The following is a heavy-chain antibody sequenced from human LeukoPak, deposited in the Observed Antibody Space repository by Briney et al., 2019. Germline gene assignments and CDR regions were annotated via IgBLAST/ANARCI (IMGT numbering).Heavy chain of an antibody. V-gene: IGHV4-39*02. D-gene: IGHD5-24*01. CDR1: GGSISSSSYY. J-gene: IGHJ4*02. Sequence: SETLSLTCTVSGGSISSSSYYWGWIRQPPGKGLEWIGSIYYSGSTYYNPSLKSRVTISVDTSKNQFSLKLSSVTAADTAVYYCARENDGYNDYWGQGTLVTVSS. CDR2: IYYSGST. CDR3: ARENDGYNDY.